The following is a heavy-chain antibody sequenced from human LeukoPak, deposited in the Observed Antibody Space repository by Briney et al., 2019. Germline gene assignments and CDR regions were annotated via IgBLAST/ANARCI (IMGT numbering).Heavy chain of an antibody. Sequence: GTLSLTCAVSGGSISSSNWWSWVRQPPGKGLEWIGEIYHSGSTNYNPSLKSRVTISVDTSKNQFSLKLSSVTAADTAVYYCARADYSSTWSHDYYYMDVWGKGTTVTVSS. CDR3: ARADYSSTWSHDYYYMDV. CDR2: IYHSGST. D-gene: IGHD6-13*01. J-gene: IGHJ6*03. V-gene: IGHV4-4*02. CDR1: GGSISSSNW.